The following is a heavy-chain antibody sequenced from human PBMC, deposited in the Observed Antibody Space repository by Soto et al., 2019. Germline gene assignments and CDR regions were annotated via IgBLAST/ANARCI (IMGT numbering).Heavy chain of an antibody. D-gene: IGHD6-19*01. J-gene: IGHJ6*02. CDR3: AKSLLYSSGFYYYYGMDV. V-gene: IGHV3-9*01. Sequence: GGSLRLSCAASGFTFDDYAMHWVRQAPGKGLEWVSGISWNSGSIGYADSVKGRFTISRDNAKNSLYLQMNSLRAEDTAVYYCAKSLLYSSGFYYYYGMDVWGQGTTVTVSS. CDR1: GFTFDDYA. CDR2: ISWNSGSI.